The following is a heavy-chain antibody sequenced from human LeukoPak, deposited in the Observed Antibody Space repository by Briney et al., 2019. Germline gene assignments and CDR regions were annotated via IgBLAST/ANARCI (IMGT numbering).Heavy chain of an antibody. CDR3: AIPPLSGTGSSRPLAEMDV. CDR1: GFRFSSYS. D-gene: IGHD3-10*01. CDR2: ISHTGSTM. Sequence: QAGGSLRLSCAASGFRFSSYSMNWARQAPGKGLEWVSYISHTGSTMSYADSVKGRFTISRDNARNSLHLQMNSLRAEDTAVYYCAIPPLSGTGSSRPLAEMDVWGQGTTVTVSS. V-gene: IGHV3-48*04. J-gene: IGHJ6*02.